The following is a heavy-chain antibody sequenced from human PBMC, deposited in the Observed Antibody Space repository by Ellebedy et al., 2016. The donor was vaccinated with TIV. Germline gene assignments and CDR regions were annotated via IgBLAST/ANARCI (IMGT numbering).Heavy chain of an antibody. CDR1: GGSISSSSYY. J-gene: IGHJ6*02. Sequence: MPSETLSLTCTVSGGSISSSSYYWGWIRQPPGKGLEWIGSIYVSGSTYYNPALKRRVTISVDTSKNQFSLKLSSVTAADTAVYYCARAPLVRYYDYGMDVWGQGTTVTVSS. CDR3: ARAPLVRYYDYGMDV. V-gene: IGHV4-39*07. D-gene: IGHD6-13*01. CDR2: IYVSGST.